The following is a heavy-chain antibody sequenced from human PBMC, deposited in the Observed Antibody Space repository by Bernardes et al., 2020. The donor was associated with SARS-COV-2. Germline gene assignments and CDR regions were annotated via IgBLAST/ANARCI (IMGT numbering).Heavy chain of an antibody. Sequence: GESLKISCQASGYLFTSNWIGWARQVPGKGLEWVGIIYPPNSDTKYSPSFQGQVTISADESISTTFLQWSSLKASDSAIYFCTRQSASGFDSWGQGTLITVSS. J-gene: IGHJ4*02. CDR2: IYPPNSDT. CDR1: GYLFTSNW. CDR3: TRQSASGFDS. D-gene: IGHD3-10*01. V-gene: IGHV5-51*01.